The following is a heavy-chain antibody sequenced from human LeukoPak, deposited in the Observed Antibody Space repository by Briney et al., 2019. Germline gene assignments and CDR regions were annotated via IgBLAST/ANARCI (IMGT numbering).Heavy chain of an antibody. CDR2: ITGSGGST. CDR1: GFTFSNYG. V-gene: IGHV3-23*01. J-gene: IGHJ4*02. CDR3: ARGDTYYYGSGSSFDY. D-gene: IGHD3-10*01. Sequence: GGSLRLSCAASGFTFSNYGLSWVRQAPGKGLEWVSGITGSGGSTYYADSVKGRFTISRDNSKNTLYLQMNSLRAEDTAVYYCARGDTYYYGSGSSFDYWGQGTLVTVSS.